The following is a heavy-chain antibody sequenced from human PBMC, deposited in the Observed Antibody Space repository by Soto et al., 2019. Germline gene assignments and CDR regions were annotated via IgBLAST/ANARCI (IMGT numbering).Heavy chain of an antibody. CDR2: ISWNSGSI. CDR1: GFTFDDYA. D-gene: IGHD1-26*01. V-gene: IGHV3-9*01. Sequence: EVQLVESGGGLVQPGRSLRLSCAASGFTFDDYAMHWVRQAPGKGLEWVSGISWNSGSIGYADSVKGRFTIARDNAKNSRYLQMNSLRAEDTALYYCAKCRAIWYSGMDVWGQGTTVTVSS. J-gene: IGHJ6*02. CDR3: AKCRAIWYSGMDV.